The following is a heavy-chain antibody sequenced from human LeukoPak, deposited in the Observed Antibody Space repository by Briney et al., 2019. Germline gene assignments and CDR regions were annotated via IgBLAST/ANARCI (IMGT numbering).Heavy chain of an antibody. CDR2: IKQDGSEK. CDR3: ARDLQLFSTTSDYYYYMDV. Sequence: GGSLRLSCAASGFTFSSYWMSWVRQAPGKGLEWVANIKQDGSEKYYVDSVKGRFTISRDNAKNSLYLQMNSLRAEDTAVYYCARDLQLFSTTSDYYYYMDVWGKGTAVTVSS. CDR1: GFTFSSYW. V-gene: IGHV3-7*01. D-gene: IGHD1-26*01. J-gene: IGHJ6*03.